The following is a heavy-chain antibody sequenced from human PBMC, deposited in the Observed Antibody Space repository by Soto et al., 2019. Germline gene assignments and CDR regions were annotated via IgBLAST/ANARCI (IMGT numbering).Heavy chain of an antibody. Sequence: GPLRLPCSGSGFTFSSYGMHWVRQAPGKGLEWVAVISYDGSNKYYADSVKGRFTISRDNSKNTLYLQMNSLRAEDTAVYYCAKDYFRDSSGYYGDEEYYGMDVWGQGTKVTVYS. J-gene: IGHJ6*02. CDR3: AKDYFRDSSGYYGDEEYYGMDV. V-gene: IGHV3-30*18. CDR2: ISYDGSNK. CDR1: GFTFSSYG. D-gene: IGHD3-22*01.